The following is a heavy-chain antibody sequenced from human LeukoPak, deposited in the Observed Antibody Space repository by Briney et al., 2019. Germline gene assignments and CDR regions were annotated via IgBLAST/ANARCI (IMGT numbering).Heavy chain of an antibody. CDR3: AKAPNSGGNCYAASDV. CDR2: IRGSGATT. CDR1: GFTFSSYA. Sequence: AGGSLRLSCAASGFTFSSYAMSWVRQAPGKGLEWVSAIRGSGATTYYTDSAKGRFTISRDNSKITLYLQMDSLRAEDTAMYYCAKAPNSGGNCYAASDVWGQGTMVTVSA. J-gene: IGHJ3*01. V-gene: IGHV3-23*01. D-gene: IGHD2-15*01.